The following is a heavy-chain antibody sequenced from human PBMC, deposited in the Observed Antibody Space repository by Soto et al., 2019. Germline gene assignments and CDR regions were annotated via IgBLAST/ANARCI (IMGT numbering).Heavy chain of an antibody. CDR2: ISGSGGSSGP. CDR3: AKARCSTANCYVPEY. V-gene: IGHV3-23*01. J-gene: IGHJ4*02. CDR1: GFTFSTYT. D-gene: IGHD2-2*01. Sequence: PGGSLRLSCVASGFTFSTYTMSWVRQAPGKGLEWVSVISGSGGSSGPSYADSVQGRLSISRDNTRNTLYLQMNSLRGEDTAMYYCAKARCSTANCYVPEYWGQGTRVTVSS.